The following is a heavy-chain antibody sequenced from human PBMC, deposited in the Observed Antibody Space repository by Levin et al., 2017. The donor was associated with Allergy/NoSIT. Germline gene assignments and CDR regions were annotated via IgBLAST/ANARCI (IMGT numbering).Heavy chain of an antibody. CDR2: IIPIFGTA. J-gene: IGHJ4*02. Sequence: PGASVKVSCKASGGTFSSYAISWVRQAPGQGLEWMGGIIPIFGTANYAQKFQGRVTITADESTSTAYMELSSLRSEDTAVYYCARWGHCGGDCYYFDYWGQGTLVAVSS. CDR1: GGTFSSYA. D-gene: IGHD2-21*01. V-gene: IGHV1-69*13. CDR3: ARWGHCGGDCYYFDY.